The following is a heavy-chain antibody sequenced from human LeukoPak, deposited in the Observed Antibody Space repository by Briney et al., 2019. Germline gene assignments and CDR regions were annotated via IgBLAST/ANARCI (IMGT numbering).Heavy chain of an antibody. CDR1: GVSISSGGYS. V-gene: IGHV4-30-2*01. D-gene: IGHD2-2*01. CDR3: ATGTSYYYYGMDV. J-gene: IGHJ6*02. Sequence: SETLSLTCAVSGVSISSGGYSWSWIRQPPGKGLEWIGYIYHSGSTYYNPSLKSRVTISVDRSKNQFSLKLSSVTAADTAVYYCATGTSYYYYGMDVWSQGTTVTVSS. CDR2: IYHSGST.